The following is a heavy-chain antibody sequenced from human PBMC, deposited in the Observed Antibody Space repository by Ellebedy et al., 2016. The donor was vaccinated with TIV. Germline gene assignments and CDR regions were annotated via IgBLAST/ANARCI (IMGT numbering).Heavy chain of an antibody. V-gene: IGHV3-23*01. J-gene: IGHJ4*02. Sequence: GESLKISCAASGFTFSNFAMGWVRQIPGKGLEWVPTISHTGTMTYYANFVEGRFIISRDTSKRTLWLQMNSLRAEDTAVYYCANMEPYNHVYWGQGTLVTVSS. D-gene: IGHD1-1*01. CDR3: ANMEPYNHVY. CDR1: GFTFSNFA. CDR2: ISHTGTMT.